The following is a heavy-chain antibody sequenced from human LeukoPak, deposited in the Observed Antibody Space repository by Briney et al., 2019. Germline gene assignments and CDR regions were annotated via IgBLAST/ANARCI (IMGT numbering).Heavy chain of an antibody. CDR1: GFTFDDYA. CDR2: ISWNSGTI. CDR3: ARAVISIFDS. Sequence: PGRSLRLSCAASGFTFDDYAMHWVRQAPGKGLEWVSGISWNSGTIGYADSVKGRFTISRDNAENSLYLQMNSLGVEDTAVYYCARAVISIFDSWGQGTLVTVSS. V-gene: IGHV3-9*01. J-gene: IGHJ4*02. D-gene: IGHD3-3*02.